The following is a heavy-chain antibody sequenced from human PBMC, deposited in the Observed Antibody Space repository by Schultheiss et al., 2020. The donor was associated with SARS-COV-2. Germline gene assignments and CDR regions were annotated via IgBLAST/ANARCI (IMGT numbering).Heavy chain of an antibody. J-gene: IGHJ4*02. CDR2: ISSSSSYI. D-gene: IGHD5-18*01. CDR3: ARGLWDTAMVSSYFDY. Sequence: GESLKISCAASGFTFSDYYMSWIRQAPGKGLEWVSYISSSSSYIYYADSVKGRFTISRDNSNNTLYLQMNSLRAEDTAVYYCARGLWDTAMVSSYFDYWGQGTLVTVSS. CDR1: GFTFSDYY. V-gene: IGHV3-11*06.